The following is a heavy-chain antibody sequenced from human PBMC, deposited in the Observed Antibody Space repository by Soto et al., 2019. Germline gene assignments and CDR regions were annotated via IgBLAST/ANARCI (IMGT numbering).Heavy chain of an antibody. CDR3: ARDESPLYYYGSGSYSGYYGMDV. Sequence: ASVKVSCKASGYTFTGYYMLWVRQAPGQGLEWMGWINPNSGGTNYAQKFQGWVTMTRDTSISTAYMELSRLRSDDTAVYYCARDESPLYYYGSGSYSGYYGMDVWGQGTTVTV. J-gene: IGHJ6*02. V-gene: IGHV1-2*04. CDR1: GYTFTGYY. CDR2: INPNSGGT. D-gene: IGHD3-10*01.